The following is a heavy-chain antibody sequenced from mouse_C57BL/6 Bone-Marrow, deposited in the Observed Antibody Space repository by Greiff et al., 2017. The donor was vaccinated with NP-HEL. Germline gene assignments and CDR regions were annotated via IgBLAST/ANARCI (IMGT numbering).Heavy chain of an antibody. V-gene: IGHV14-4*01. Sequence: VQLKESGAELVRPGASVKLSCTASGFNIKDDYMNWVKQRPEQGLEWIGWIDPENGDTEYASKFQGKATITADTSSNTAYLQLSSLTSEDTAVYYCTTIYYGYDSPAYWGQGTLVTVSA. CDR1: GFNIKDDY. CDR2: IDPENGDT. J-gene: IGHJ3*01. CDR3: TTIYYGYDSPAY. D-gene: IGHD2-2*01.